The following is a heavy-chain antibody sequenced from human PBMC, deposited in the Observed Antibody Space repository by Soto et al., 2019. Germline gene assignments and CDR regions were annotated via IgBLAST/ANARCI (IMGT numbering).Heavy chain of an antibody. CDR3: ARDGLTAFGIIPPREVEG. V-gene: IGHV3-30-3*01. D-gene: IGHD3-16*01. Sequence: PGWSLRLSSTASGFTFNSHTMHWVRQAPGEGLEWVAVISYDGSYKFYADSVKGRFTISRGNSKSTLYLQMNRLTAADTAIYYCARDGLTAFGIIPPREVEGRGQ. CDR2: ISYDGSYK. J-gene: IGHJ3*01. CDR1: GFTFNSHT.